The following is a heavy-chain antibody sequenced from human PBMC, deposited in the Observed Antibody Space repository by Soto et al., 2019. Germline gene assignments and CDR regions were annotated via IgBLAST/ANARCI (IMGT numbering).Heavy chain of an antibody. J-gene: IGHJ6*02. D-gene: IGHD5-18*01. V-gene: IGHV3-15*01. CDR2: IKSKTDGGTT. Sequence: VGSLRLSCAASGFTFSNAWMSWVRQAPGKGLEWVGRIKSKTDGGTTDYAAPVKGRFTISRDDSKNTLYLQMNSLKTEDTAVYYCTIRTGGYSYGDPTDYYGMDVWGQGTTVTVSS. CDR3: TIRTGGYSYGDPTDYYGMDV. CDR1: GFTFSNAW.